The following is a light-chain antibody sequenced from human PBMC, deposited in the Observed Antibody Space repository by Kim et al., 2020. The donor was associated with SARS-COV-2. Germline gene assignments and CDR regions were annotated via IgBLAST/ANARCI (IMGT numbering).Light chain of an antibody. CDR1: YNDVGGYNY. J-gene: IGLJ2*01. V-gene: IGLV2-11*01. CDR3: YSYAGTYTL. Sequence: QSALTQPRSMSGSPGQSVTISCTGTYNDVGGYNYVSWYQQYPGKAPKLMIYDVTKRPSGVPDRFSGSKSGNTASLTISGLQAEDEADYYCYSYAGTYTLFGGGTQLTVL. CDR2: DVT.